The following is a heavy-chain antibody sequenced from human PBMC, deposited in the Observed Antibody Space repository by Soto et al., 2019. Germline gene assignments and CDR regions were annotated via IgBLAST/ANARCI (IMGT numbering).Heavy chain of an antibody. Sequence: ASVKVSCKASGYTFTSYYMRWVRQAPGQGLEWMGIINPSGGSTSYAQKFQGRVTMTRDTSTSTVYMELSSLRSEDTTVYYCARSILEWLPYIWGQGTMVTVSS. J-gene: IGHJ3*02. CDR2: INPSGGST. CDR1: GYTFTSYY. V-gene: IGHV1-46*03. CDR3: ARSILEWLPYI. D-gene: IGHD3-3*01.